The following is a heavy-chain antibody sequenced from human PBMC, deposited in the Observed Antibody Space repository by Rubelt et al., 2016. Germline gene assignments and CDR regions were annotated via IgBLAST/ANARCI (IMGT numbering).Heavy chain of an antibody. V-gene: IGHV4-39*01. CDR3: ARRSMEPTAKDAFDI. CDR1: GDSISGYY. Sequence: QLQLRESGPGLVSPSETLSLTCTVSGDSISGYYWGWIRRSPGKGLEWIGSIFYSGTTYYNPSLESRVTISVDTSKNQFSLSRSAMTAAETAEYYCARRSMEPTAKDAFDIWGQGRMVTGSS. CDR2: IFYSGTT. J-gene: IGHJ3*02. D-gene: IGHD1-14*01.